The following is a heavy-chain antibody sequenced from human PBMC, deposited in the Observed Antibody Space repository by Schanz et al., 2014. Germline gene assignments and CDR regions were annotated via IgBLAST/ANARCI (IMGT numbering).Heavy chain of an antibody. CDR2: INPSGGST. V-gene: IGHV1-46*03. D-gene: IGHD6-13*01. J-gene: IGHJ4*02. Sequence: QVQLVQSGAEVKKPGASVKVSCKASGYTFTSYYMHWVRQAPGQGLEWMGIINPSGGSTSYAQKFQGTVTMTRDAYTSTVYMELSSLRSEDTAVYYCARDGEAAADCDYWGQGTLVTVSS. CDR1: GYTFTSYY. CDR3: ARDGEAAADCDY.